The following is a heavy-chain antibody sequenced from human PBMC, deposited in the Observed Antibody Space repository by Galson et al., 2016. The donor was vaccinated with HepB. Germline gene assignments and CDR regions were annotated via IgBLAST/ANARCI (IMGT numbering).Heavy chain of an antibody. CDR2: IYHSGST. D-gene: IGHD1-26*01. J-gene: IGHJ4*02. Sequence: SETLSLTCAVSGASISSSTWWSWVRQSPGKGLEWIGNIYHSGSTNSNPSFKSRLSLSVDKSKNQFSLNLTSVTAADTAVYYCAISGSYRYSDSWGQGTLVTVSS. V-gene: IGHV4-4*02. CDR1: GASISSSTW. CDR3: AISGSYRYSDS.